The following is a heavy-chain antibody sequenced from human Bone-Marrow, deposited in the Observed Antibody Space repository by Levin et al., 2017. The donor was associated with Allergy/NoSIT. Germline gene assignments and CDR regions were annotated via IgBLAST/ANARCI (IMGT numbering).Heavy chain of an antibody. CDR3: ATDTNYYDSSASYTFDI. Sequence: GGSLRLSCAASGFSFSKAWMSWIRQAPGKGLEWVGRIKSTPDGGTTDNAALVEGRFTISRDDTNSTLYLQMNSLKTEDTALYFCATDTNYYDSSASYTFDIWGQGTMVIVSS. CDR1: GFSFSKAW. CDR2: IKSTPDGGTT. J-gene: IGHJ3*02. D-gene: IGHD3-22*01. V-gene: IGHV3-15*07.